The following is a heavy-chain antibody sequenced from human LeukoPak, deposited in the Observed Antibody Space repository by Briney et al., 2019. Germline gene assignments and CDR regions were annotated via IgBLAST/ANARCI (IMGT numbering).Heavy chain of an antibody. CDR3: AKAGSQVAYYFDY. Sequence: PGGSLRLSCAASGFTFDDYAMHWVRQAPGKGLEWVSGISWNSGSIGYADSVKGRFTISRDNAKNSLYLQMNSLRAEDTALYYCAKAGSQVAYYFDYWGQGTLVTVSS. CDR2: ISWNSGSI. V-gene: IGHV3-9*01. CDR1: GFTFDDYA. J-gene: IGHJ4*02. D-gene: IGHD2-15*01.